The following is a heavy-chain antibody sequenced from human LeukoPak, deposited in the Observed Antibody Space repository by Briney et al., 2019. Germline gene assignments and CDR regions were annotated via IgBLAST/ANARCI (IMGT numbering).Heavy chain of an antibody. J-gene: IGHJ4*02. CDR1: GGSISSGDCY. V-gene: IGHV4-30-4*08. Sequence: PSETLSLTCTVSGGSISSGDCYWSWIRQPPGKGLEWIGYIYYSGSTYYNPSLKSRVTISVDTSKNQFSLKLSSVTAADTAVYYCARESTNYDFWSGYHEKYYFDYWGQGTLVTVSS. CDR3: ARESTNYDFWSGYHEKYYFDY. D-gene: IGHD3-3*01. CDR2: IYYSGST.